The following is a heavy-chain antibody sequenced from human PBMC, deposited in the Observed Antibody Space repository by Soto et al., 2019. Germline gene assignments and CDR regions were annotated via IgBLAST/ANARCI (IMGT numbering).Heavy chain of an antibody. CDR1: GYRFTSYW. Sequence: HGESLKISCRTSGYRFTSYWIAWVRQMPGKGLEWMGIIFPSDSDTRYSPSFQGQVTISADRSTSTAFLQWASLKASDTAVYFCARKDKSGYFNWFDPWGQGTLVTVSS. CDR3: ARKDKSGYFNWFDP. D-gene: IGHD3-22*01. V-gene: IGHV5-51*01. J-gene: IGHJ5*02. CDR2: IFPSDSDT.